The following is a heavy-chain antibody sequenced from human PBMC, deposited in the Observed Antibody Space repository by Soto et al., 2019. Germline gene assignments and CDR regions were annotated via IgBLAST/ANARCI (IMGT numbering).Heavy chain of an antibody. J-gene: IGHJ4*02. CDR2: INAGNGNT. CDR3: ARELVLPTTTLGYFDY. CDR1: GYTFTSYA. Sequence: GASVKVSCKASGYTFTSYAIHWVRQAPGQRLEWMGWINAGNGNTKYSENFQGRVTITGDTSANTAYMELSSLRSEDTAVYYCARELVLPTTTLGYFDYWGQGTLVTVSS. D-gene: IGHD2-2*01. V-gene: IGHV1-3*01.